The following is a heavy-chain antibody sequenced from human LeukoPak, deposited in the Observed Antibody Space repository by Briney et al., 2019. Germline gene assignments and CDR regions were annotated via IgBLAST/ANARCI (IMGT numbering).Heavy chain of an antibody. CDR2: VYYSGNA. V-gene: IGHV4-61*01. CDR3: AGVQSQNYYAMDV. Sequence: SETLSLTCTVSGGSVTSGSHYWSWVRQPPGRGLERIGNVYYSGNANYNPSLKSRVTMSVDRSKNQLSLKLSSVTAADTAVYYCAGVQSQNYYAMDVWGPGTPVTVSS. J-gene: IGHJ6*02. CDR1: GGSVTSGSHY.